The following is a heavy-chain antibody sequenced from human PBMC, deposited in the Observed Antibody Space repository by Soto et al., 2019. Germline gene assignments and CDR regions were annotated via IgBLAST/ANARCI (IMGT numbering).Heavy chain of an antibody. V-gene: IGHV1-69*12. Sequence: QVQLVQSGAEAKKPGSSVKVSCKASGGTFSSYAISWVRQAPGQGLEWMGGIIPIFGTANYAQKFQGRVTITADESTSTAYMELSSLRSEDTAVYYCARDVERYYDSTAQGAFDYWGQGTLVTVSS. D-gene: IGHD3-22*01. CDR1: GGTFSSYA. J-gene: IGHJ4*02. CDR2: IIPIFGTA. CDR3: ARDVERYYDSTAQGAFDY.